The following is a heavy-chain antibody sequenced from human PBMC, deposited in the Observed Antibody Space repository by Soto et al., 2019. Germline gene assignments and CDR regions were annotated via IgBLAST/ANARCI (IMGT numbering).Heavy chain of an antibody. CDR1: GDTFNSYG. CDR3: ARDLADVHLWDAFDV. V-gene: IGHV1-69*01. Sequence: VQLVQSGPELKKPGSSVKVSCKAPGDTFNSYGISWVRLAPGQGLEWMGGIVPMFGTTNLALKFEDRVTITADELTTTVYMEIRGLTSEDTAVYYCARDLADVHLWDAFDVWGHGTRVTVSS. J-gene: IGHJ3*01. CDR2: IVPMFGTT. D-gene: IGHD6-13*01.